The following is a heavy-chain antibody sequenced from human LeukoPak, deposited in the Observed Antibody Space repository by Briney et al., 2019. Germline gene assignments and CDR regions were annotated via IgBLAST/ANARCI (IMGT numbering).Heavy chain of an antibody. V-gene: IGHV4-59*01. J-gene: IGHJ4*02. D-gene: IGHD2-21*02. CDR2: MYYSGTT. CDR3: ARLPMAVTPHVDY. CDR1: GGSFSGYY. Sequence: SETLSLTCAVYGGSFSGYYRSWIRESPGKGLEWMGLMYYSGTTNYNPSLKSRVTISLGMSKNQFSLKLSSVTAADTAVYYCARLPMAVTPHVDYWGQGTLVTVSS.